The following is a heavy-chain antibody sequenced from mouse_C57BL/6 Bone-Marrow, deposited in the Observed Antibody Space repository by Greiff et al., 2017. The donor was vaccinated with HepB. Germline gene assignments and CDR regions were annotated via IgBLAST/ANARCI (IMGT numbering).Heavy chain of an antibody. J-gene: IGHJ2*01. V-gene: IGHV1-52*01. Sequence: QVQLQQPGAELVRPGSSVKLSCKASGYTFTSYWMHWVKQRPIQGLEWIGNIDPPDSETHYNQKFKDKATLAVDKSSSTAYMQLSSLTSEDSAVYYCARRWADYWGQGTTLTVSS. CDR1: GYTFTSYW. D-gene: IGHD1-1*02. CDR3: ARRWADY. CDR2: IDPPDSET.